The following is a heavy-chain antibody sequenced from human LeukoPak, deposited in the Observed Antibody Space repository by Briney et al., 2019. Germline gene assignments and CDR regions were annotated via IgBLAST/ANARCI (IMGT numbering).Heavy chain of an antibody. CDR1: GGSISSGDYY. J-gene: IGHJ4*02. D-gene: IGHD3-22*01. CDR2: IYYSGST. CDR3: ARDLDSSGYYYYFDY. Sequence: SETLSLTCTVSGGSISSGDYYWSWIRQPPGKGLEWIGYIYYSGSTYYNPSLKSRVTISVDTSKNQFSLKLSSVTAADTAVYYCARDLDSSGYYYYFDYWGQGTLVTVSS. V-gene: IGHV4-30-4*01.